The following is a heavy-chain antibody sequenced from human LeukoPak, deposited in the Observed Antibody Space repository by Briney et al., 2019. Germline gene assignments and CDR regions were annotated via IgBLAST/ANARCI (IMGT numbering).Heavy chain of an antibody. CDR3: AREKKRSGPTDFDY. D-gene: IGHD3-3*01. CDR2: INAGNGNT. V-gene: IGHV1-3*01. CDR1: GYTFTSYA. Sequence: GASVKVSCKASGYTFTSYAMHWVRQAPGQRLEWMGWINAGNGNTKYSQKFQGRVTITRDTSASTAYMELSSLRSDDTAVYYCAREKKRSGPTDFDYWGQGTLVTVSS. J-gene: IGHJ4*02.